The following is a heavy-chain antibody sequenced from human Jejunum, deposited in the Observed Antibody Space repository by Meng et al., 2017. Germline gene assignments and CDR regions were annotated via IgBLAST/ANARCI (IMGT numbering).Heavy chain of an antibody. CDR1: GGSISGYF. V-gene: IGHV4-34*02. CDR3: ARHEVDFDN. D-gene: IGHD1-26*01. J-gene: IGHJ4*02. Sequence: VQRQQGGAGLWKPSETLSFTCAVYGGSISGYFWGWIRQAPGEGLEWVGEFTRGGTTNYNPSLKSRVTISADTSKNQFSLTLSSVSAADTAVYYCARHEVDFDNWGQGTLVTVSS. CDR2: FTRGGTT.